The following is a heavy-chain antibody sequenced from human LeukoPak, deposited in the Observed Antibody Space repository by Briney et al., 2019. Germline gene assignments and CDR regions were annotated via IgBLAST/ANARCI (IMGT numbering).Heavy chain of an antibody. D-gene: IGHD4-17*01. CDR3: ARGWTVTTFLPHDAFDI. Sequence: GGSLRLSCTVSGFTVSSNSMSWVRQAPGKGLEWVSFIYSDNTHYSDSVKGRFTISRDNSKNTLYLQMNSLRAEDTAVYYCARGWTVTTFLPHDAFDIWGQGTMVTVSS. J-gene: IGHJ3*02. CDR2: IYSDNT. V-gene: IGHV3-53*01. CDR1: GFTVSSNS.